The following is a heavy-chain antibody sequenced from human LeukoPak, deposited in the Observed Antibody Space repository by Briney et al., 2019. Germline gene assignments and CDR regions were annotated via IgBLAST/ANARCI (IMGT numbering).Heavy chain of an antibody. CDR2: FSGSGAGT. D-gene: IGHD6-13*01. CDR1: GFTFSSYA. Sequence: GGSLRLSCAASGFTFSSYAMSWARQAPGKGLERVSVFSGSGAGTYYADSVKGRFTISRDNSKNTLYLQMNSLRAEDTAVYYCAKGGGSSSYYYYMDVWGKGTTVTVSS. V-gene: IGHV3-23*01. CDR3: AKGGGSSSYYYYMDV. J-gene: IGHJ6*03.